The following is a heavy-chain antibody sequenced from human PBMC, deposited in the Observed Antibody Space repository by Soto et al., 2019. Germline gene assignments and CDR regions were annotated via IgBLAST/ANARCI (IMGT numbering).Heavy chain of an antibody. J-gene: IGHJ5*02. CDR3: ERTPGYGPASCWVDP. Sequence: ETLSLTCTNSGGSISSYYWIMIRPLPGKGLEWIGYIYYSGSTNYNPSLKSRVTISVDTSKNQFSLKLSSVTAADTAVYYCERTPGYGPASCWVDPWGQGTPVTVSA. CDR2: IYYSGST. CDR1: GGSISSYY. V-gene: IGHV4-59*01. D-gene: IGHD5-18*01.